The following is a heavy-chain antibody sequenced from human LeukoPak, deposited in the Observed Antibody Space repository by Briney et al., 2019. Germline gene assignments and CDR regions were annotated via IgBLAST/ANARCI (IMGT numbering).Heavy chain of an antibody. CDR2: MNPNSGNT. V-gene: IGHV1-8*01. CDR1: GYTFTTYD. D-gene: IGHD3-16*01. J-gene: IGHJ5*02. Sequence: ASVKVSCKASGYTFTTYDINWVRQATGQGLEWMGWMNPNSGNTGYAQKFQGRVTMTRNTSISTAYMELSSLRSEDTAVYYCARGRGGGRRENWFDPWAREPWSPSPQ. CDR3: ARGRGGGRRENWFDP.